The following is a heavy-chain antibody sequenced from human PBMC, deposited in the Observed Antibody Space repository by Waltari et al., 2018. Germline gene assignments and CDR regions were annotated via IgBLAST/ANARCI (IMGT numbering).Heavy chain of an antibody. D-gene: IGHD1-7*01. V-gene: IGHV4-61*02. CDR1: GEPISDDVSRWTY. Sequence: QVQLQESGPGLVKPTHTLSLTCTVSGEPISDDVSRWTYWTWIRQSAGKGLEWIGHIYSSGAFDYNPARRSRFTISLDTPKSHFTLKLTSVTAADTAVYYCANRGVGNYFKYFRLWSPGTLVTVSS. J-gene: IGHJ1*01. CDR2: IYSSGAF. CDR3: ANRGVGNYFKYFRL.